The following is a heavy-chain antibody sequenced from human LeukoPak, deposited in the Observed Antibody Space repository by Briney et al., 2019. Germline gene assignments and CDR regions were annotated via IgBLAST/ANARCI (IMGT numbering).Heavy chain of an antibody. D-gene: IGHD2-2*02. CDR3: ARRLYIATFDY. V-gene: IGHV4-34*01. Sequence: SETLSLTCAVYAGSFSGYYWSWLRQPPGKGLEWIGEINHSGSTNYNPPLKSRVPISVDTSKNQFSLKLSSVTAADTAVYYWARRLYIATFDYWGQGAMVTVSS. CDR2: INHSGST. CDR1: AGSFSGYY. J-gene: IGHJ4*02.